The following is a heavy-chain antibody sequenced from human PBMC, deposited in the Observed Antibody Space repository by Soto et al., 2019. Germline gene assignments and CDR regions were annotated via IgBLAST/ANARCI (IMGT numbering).Heavy chain of an antibody. Sequence: QVQLQESGPGLVKPSQTLSLTCTVSGGSISSSGYYWSWIRQHPGKGLEWIGYIYYSGNTYYNPSLKSRVTISVDTSKNQFSLKLRSVTAADTAVYYCARDYCSGGSCYFDYWGQGTLVTVSS. V-gene: IGHV4-31*03. J-gene: IGHJ4*02. CDR3: ARDYCSGGSCYFDY. CDR1: GGSISSSGYY. CDR2: IYYSGNT. D-gene: IGHD2-15*01.